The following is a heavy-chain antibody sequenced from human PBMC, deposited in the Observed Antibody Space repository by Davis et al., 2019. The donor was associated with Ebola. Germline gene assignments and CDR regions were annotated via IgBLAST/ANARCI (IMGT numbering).Heavy chain of an antibody. D-gene: IGHD1-1*01. CDR2: IKQDGSDK. CDR3: AREENGATIWARFDY. CDR1: GFTFSTYW. J-gene: IGHJ4*02. Sequence: GGSLRLSCAASGFTFSTYWMTWVRQAPGKGLEWVANIKQDGSDKFYVDSAKGRFTISRDNAKNSLYLQMSSLRAEDTAVYYGAREENGATIWARFDYWGQGTLVTVSS. V-gene: IGHV3-7*03.